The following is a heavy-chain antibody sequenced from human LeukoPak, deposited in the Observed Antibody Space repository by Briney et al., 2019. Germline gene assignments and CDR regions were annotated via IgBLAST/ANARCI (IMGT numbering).Heavy chain of an antibody. Sequence: PGGSLRLFCAVSGFTFSNYAMNWVSQAPAKGLEWGSHITGRGGSTDYADSAKGRHTVSRDNSKNTLFLQMNYLGADDTAVYYFAKDICLNPACRTSCFDYWGQGTLVTVSS. CDR2: ITGRGGST. V-gene: IGHV3-23*01. CDR1: GFTFSNYA. J-gene: IGHJ4*02. CDR3: AKDICLNPACRTSCFDY. D-gene: IGHD2-2*01.